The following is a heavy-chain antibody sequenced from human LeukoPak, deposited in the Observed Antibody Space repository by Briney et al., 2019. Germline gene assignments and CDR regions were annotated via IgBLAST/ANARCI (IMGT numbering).Heavy chain of an antibody. Sequence: GGSLRLSCAASGFTVSSNYMSWVRQAPGKGLEWVSVIYGGTVTYYPDSVKGRFTISRDISKNTLFLRMNRLRAEDTAMYFCARWMVNQPSVMDYWGQGIMVTVSS. J-gene: IGHJ4*02. D-gene: IGHD1-14*01. V-gene: IGHV3-53*01. CDR1: GFTVSSNY. CDR3: ARWMVNQPSVMDY. CDR2: IYGGTVT.